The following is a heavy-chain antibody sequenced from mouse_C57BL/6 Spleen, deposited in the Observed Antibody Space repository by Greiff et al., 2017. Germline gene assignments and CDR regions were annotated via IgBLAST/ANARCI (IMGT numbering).Heavy chain of an antibody. D-gene: IGHD2-14*01. J-gene: IGHJ3*01. Sequence: VQLQQSGAELVRPGASVKLSCTASGFNFKGDCMHWVKQRPGQGLEWIGWIDPDNGDTEYASKFKGKATITADTSSNTAYLQLSSLTSEDTAVYYCGAYRPFAYWGQGTLVTVSA. CDR2: IDPDNGDT. CDR1: GFNFKGDC. CDR3: GAYRPFAY. V-gene: IGHV14-4*01.